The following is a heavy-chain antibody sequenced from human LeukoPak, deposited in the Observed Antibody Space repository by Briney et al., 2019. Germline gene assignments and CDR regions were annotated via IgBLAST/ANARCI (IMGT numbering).Heavy chain of an antibody. CDR1: GFTFSSYG. Sequence: HPGRSLRPSCAASGFTFSSYGMHWVRQAPGKGLEWVAVISYDGSNKYYADSVKGRFTISRDNSKNTLYLQMNSLRAEDTAVYYCAKDKHDYVQTPLPDPTWDYWGQGTLVTVSS. CDR2: ISYDGSNK. V-gene: IGHV3-30*18. D-gene: IGHD4-17*01. J-gene: IGHJ4*02. CDR3: AKDKHDYVQTPLPDPTWDY.